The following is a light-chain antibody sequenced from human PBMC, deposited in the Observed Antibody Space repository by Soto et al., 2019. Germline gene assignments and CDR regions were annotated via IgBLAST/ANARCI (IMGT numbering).Light chain of an antibody. CDR1: SVDVGGYNY. V-gene: IGLV2-14*01. CDR2: EVS. CDR3: TSYTIKTTYV. J-gene: IGLJ1*01. Sequence: QSVLTQPASVSGSLGQSITISCTGTSVDVGGYNYVSWYQHHPGKAPRLLIFEVSNRPSGVSNRFSGSKSGNTVSLTISGLQAEDEADYYCTSYTIKTTYVFGTGTKVTAL.